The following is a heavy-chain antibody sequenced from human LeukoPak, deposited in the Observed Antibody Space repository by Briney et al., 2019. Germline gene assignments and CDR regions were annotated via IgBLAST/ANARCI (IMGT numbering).Heavy chain of an antibody. CDR2: IKEDGTTI. J-gene: IGHJ5*02. CDR3: ARVVDYGWFDP. V-gene: IGHV3-7*01. Sequence: GGSLRLSCTASGFTFSNYWMGWVRQAPGKGLEWVANIKEDGTTIYYVDSVKGRFTISRDNAKDSLYLQMNSVRDGDTAVYYCARVVDYGWFDPWGQGTLVAVSS. D-gene: IGHD3-16*01. CDR1: GFTFSNYW.